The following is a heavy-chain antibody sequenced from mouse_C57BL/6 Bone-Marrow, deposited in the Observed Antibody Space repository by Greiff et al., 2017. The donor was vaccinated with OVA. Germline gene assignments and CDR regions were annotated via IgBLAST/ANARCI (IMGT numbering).Heavy chain of an antibody. CDR3: AIEPLHYYGSFYFDY. CDR1: GYTFTSYW. V-gene: IGHV1-72*01. Sequence: QVQLKESGPELVKPGASVKLSCKASGYTFTSYWMHWVKQRPGRGLEWIGRIDPNSGGTKYNEKFKSKATLTVDKPSSTAYMQLSSLTSEDSAVYYCAIEPLHYYGSFYFDYWGQGTTLTVSS. D-gene: IGHD1-1*01. CDR2: IDPNSGGT. J-gene: IGHJ2*01.